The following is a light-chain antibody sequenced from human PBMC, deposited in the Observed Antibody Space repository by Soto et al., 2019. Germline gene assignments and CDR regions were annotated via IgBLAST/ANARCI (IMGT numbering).Light chain of an antibody. V-gene: IGKV3-11*01. CDR1: QSVDNY. CDR2: DVS. J-gene: IGKJ3*01. CDR3: QQRSHRPRFT. Sequence: EIVLTQSPATLSLSPGERATLSCRASQSVDNYLAWYQQKPGQAPRLLIFDVSNRATGTPARFSCSGSGTDFTLSISSLEPEDFAVYYFQQRSHRPRFTVGPVTKVDIK.